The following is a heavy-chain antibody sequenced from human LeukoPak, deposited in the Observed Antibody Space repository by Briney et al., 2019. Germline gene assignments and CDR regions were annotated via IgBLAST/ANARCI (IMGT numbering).Heavy chain of an antibody. D-gene: IGHD6-19*01. CDR1: GFTFSSYG. Sequence: HAGGSLRLSCAASGFTFSSYGMHWVRQAPGKGLEWLAVISYDGSNKYYADSVKGRFTISRDNSKNTLYLQMNSLRAEDTAVYYCAKVDSSDHAYLFDYWGQGTLVTVSS. V-gene: IGHV3-30*18. CDR2: ISYDGSNK. CDR3: AKVDSSDHAYLFDY. J-gene: IGHJ4*02.